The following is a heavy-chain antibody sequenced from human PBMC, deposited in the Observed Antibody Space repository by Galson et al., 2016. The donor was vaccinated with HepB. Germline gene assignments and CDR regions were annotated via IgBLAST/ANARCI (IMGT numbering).Heavy chain of an antibody. V-gene: IGHV3-30-3*01. CDR3: ARDYYGGNSVVCAY. CDR2: ISYDGSNK. J-gene: IGHJ4*02. D-gene: IGHD4-23*01. CDR1: GFTFSSYA. Sequence: SLRLSRAASGFTFSSYAMYWVRQAPGKGLEWVAVISYDGSNKYYADSVKGRLTISRDNSKNTLYLQINSLRAEDTAVYYCARDYYGGNSVVCAYWGQGTLVTVSS.